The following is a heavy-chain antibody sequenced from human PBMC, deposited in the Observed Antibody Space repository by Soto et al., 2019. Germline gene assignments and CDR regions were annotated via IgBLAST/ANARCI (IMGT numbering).Heavy chain of an antibody. CDR3: AHVSRGVRWPHWYFDL. CDR2: INHSGST. Sequence: SETLSLTCAVYGGSFSGYYWSWIRQPPGKGLEWIGEINHSGSTNYNPSLKSRVTISVDTSKNQFSLKLSSVTAADTAVYYCAHVSRGVRWPHWYFDLWGRGTLVTVSS. J-gene: IGHJ2*01. V-gene: IGHV4-34*01. CDR1: GGSFSGYY. D-gene: IGHD4-17*01.